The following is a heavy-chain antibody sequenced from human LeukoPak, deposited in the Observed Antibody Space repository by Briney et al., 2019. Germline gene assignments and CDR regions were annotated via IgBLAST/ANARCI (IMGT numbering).Heavy chain of an antibody. CDR2: IYHSGST. J-gene: IGHJ6*03. D-gene: IGHD2-2*01. V-gene: IGHV4-4*02. Sequence: SETLSLTCAVSGGSISSSNWWSWVRQPPGKGLEWIGEIYHSGSTNYNPSLKSRVTISVDKSKNQFSLKLSSVTAADTAVYYCARVEGSSTYYYYYMDVWGKGTTVTVSS. CDR3: ARVEGSSTYYYYYMDV. CDR1: GGSISSSNW.